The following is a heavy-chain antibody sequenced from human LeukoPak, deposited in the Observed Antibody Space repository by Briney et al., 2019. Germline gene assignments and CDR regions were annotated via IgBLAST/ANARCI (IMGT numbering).Heavy chain of an antibody. J-gene: IGHJ4*02. Sequence: PGGSLRLSCAASGFTFTNYNMNWVRQAPGKGLEWISYISGGSGTIYYADSVRGRFTVSRDNAKDSLWLQMNNLRVEDTAVYYCARILILSSGWTPFDYWGQGALVTVSS. CDR2: ISGGSGTI. D-gene: IGHD6-19*01. CDR3: ARILILSSGWTPFDY. V-gene: IGHV3-48*01. CDR1: GFTFTNYN.